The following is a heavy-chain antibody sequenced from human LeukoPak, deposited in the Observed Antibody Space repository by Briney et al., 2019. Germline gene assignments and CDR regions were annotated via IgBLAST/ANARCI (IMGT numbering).Heavy chain of an antibody. CDR2: INPSGGST. V-gene: IGHV1-46*03. CDR1: GYTFTSYY. J-gene: IGHJ4*02. Sequence: ASVKVSCKASGYTFTSYYMHWVRQAPGQGLEWMGIINPSGGSTSYAQKFQGRVTMTRDTSTSTVYMELSSLRSEDTAVYYCARDSSGRITIIVGTVWGQGTLVTVSS. D-gene: IGHD3-22*01. CDR3: ARDSSGRITIIVGTV.